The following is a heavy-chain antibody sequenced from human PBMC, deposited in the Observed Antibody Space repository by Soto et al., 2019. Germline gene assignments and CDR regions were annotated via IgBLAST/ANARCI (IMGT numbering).Heavy chain of an antibody. J-gene: IGHJ4*02. CDR2: INPSGRT. CDR3: AREYSSSYYFDY. CDR1: GGYFNSFY. D-gene: IGHD6-6*01. V-gene: IGHV4-34*02. Sequence: QVQLQQCGAGLLKPSGTLSLTCAVYGGYFNSFYWCWIRQAPGKGLEWIGEINPSGRTKYNPSLKSRVTILVDPSKNQFSLNLTSVNAAATAVYYCAREYSSSYYFDYWSQGTLVTVSS.